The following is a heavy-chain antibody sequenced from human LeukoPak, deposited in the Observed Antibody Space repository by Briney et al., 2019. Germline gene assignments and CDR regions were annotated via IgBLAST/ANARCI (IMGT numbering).Heavy chain of an antibody. Sequence: GGSLRLSCAASGFTFSSYSMNWVRQASGKGLEWVSSISTSSNYIYYADSVKGRFTISRDNAKNSLYLQMNSLRAEDTAVYYCARLFDYGDYRAEPYWGQGTLVTVSS. CDR1: GFTFSSYS. CDR3: ARLFDYGDYRAEPY. D-gene: IGHD4-17*01. CDR2: ISTSSNYI. V-gene: IGHV3-21*01. J-gene: IGHJ4*02.